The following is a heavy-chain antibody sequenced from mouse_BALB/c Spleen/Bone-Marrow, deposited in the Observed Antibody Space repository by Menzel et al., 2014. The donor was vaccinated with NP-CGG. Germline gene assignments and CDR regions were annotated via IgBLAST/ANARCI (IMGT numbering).Heavy chain of an antibody. CDR3: ARDGSSYEGNYFDY. CDR1: GFTFSSYG. Sequence: EVMLVESGGGLVQPGGSLKLSCAASGFTFSSYGMSWVRQTPDKRLELVATINSNGGGTYYPDSVKGRFTISRDNAKNTLYLQMSSLKSEDTAMYYCARDGSSYEGNYFDYWGQGTTLTVSS. D-gene: IGHD1-1*01. V-gene: IGHV5-6-3*01. CDR2: INSNGGGT. J-gene: IGHJ2*01.